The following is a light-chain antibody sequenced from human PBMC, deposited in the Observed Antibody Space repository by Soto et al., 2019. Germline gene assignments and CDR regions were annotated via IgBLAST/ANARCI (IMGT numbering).Light chain of an antibody. CDR2: AAS. J-gene: IGKJ1*01. Sequence: DIHMTGAPSSLSATVGDRVTITCRASQSISSYLNWYQQKPGKAPKLLIYAASSLQSGVPSRFSGSGSGTDFISTIRSLKPEVCALYNCQQSFIPPWGLGQG. V-gene: IGKV1-39*01. CDR1: QSISSY. CDR3: QQSFIPPWG.